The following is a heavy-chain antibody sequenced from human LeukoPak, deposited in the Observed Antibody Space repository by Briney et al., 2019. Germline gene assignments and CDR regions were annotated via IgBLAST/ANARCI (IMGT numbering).Heavy chain of an antibody. D-gene: IGHD6-19*01. CDR1: GFTFNDYV. V-gene: IGHV7-4-1*01. J-gene: IGHJ4*02. Sequence: ASVKVSCKTSGFTFNDYVMNWVRQAPGQGLQWMGWINTNTGDPTYAQGFRGRFFFSLDSSLTTTYLQISTLEPGDAAVYYCVRARRGTVAGLDYWGQGTLVTVSS. CDR3: VRARRGTVAGLDY. CDR2: INTNTGDP.